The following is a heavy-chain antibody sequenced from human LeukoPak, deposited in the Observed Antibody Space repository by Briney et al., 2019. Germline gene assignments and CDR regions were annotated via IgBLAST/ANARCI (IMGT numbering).Heavy chain of an antibody. J-gene: IGHJ4*02. CDR2: ISYDGSHK. CDR3: AKEQITGAYYYTSGGPDYYFDY. Sequence: SGGSLRLSCAASRFTFRTYGMHWVRQAPGEGLEWVAVISYDGSHKYYADSVRGRFTISRDNSKNTLYLQMNSLRAEDTAVYYCAKEQITGAYYYTSGGPDYYFDYWGQGTLVAVSS. D-gene: IGHD3-10*01. CDR1: RFTFRTYG. V-gene: IGHV3-30*18.